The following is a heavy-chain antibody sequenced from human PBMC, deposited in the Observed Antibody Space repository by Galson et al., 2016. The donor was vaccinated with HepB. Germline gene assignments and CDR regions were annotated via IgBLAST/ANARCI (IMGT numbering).Heavy chain of an antibody. J-gene: IGHJ6*02. CDR3: ARSAEYSPGGYGMDV. CDR2: IYSGGST. V-gene: IGHV3-53*01. D-gene: IGHD5-18*01. CDR1: GFTVSSNY. Sequence: SLRLSCAASGFTVSSNYMSWVRQAPGKGLEWVSVIYSGGSTYYADSVKGRFTISRDNSKNTLYLQMNSLRAEDTAVYYCARSAEYSPGGYGMDVWGQGTTVTVSS.